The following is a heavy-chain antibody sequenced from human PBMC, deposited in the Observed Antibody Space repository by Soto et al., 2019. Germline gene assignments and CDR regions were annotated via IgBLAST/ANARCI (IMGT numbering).Heavy chain of an antibody. V-gene: IGHV3-9*01. CDR2: ISWNSGSI. D-gene: IGHD2-15*01. J-gene: IGHJ3*02. CDR3: AKDMGSDDAFDI. Sequence: EVQLVESGGGLVQPGRSLRLSCAASGFTFDDYAMHWVRQAPGKGLEWVSGISWNSGSIGYADSVKGRFTISRDNAKNSLYLQMNSLRAEDTALYYCAKDMGSDDAFDIWGQGTMVTVSS. CDR1: GFTFDDYA.